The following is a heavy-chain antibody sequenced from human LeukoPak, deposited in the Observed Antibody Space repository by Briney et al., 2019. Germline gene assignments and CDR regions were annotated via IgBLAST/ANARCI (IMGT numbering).Heavy chain of an antibody. CDR1: GFTFSSYG. V-gene: IGHV3-33*01. Sequence: PGRSLRLSCAASGFTFSSYGMHWVRQAPGKGLEWVAVIWYDGSNKYYADSVKGRFTISRDNSKNTLYLQMNSLRAEDTAVYYCARDRGSSSWYKFDYWGQGTLVTVSS. J-gene: IGHJ4*02. D-gene: IGHD6-13*01. CDR2: IWYDGSNK. CDR3: ARDRGSSSWYKFDY.